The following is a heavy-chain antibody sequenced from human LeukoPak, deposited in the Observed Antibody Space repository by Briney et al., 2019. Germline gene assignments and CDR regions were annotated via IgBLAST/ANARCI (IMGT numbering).Heavy chain of an antibody. J-gene: IGHJ5*02. CDR1: GFSFSRYG. CDR3: ARDLRGDDFWNRDWFDP. Sequence: GGSLRLSYAASGFSFSRYGMQWIRQAPGKGLEWVSSISSSSSYIYYADSVKGRFTISRDNAKNSLYLQMNSLRAEDTAVYYCARDLRGDDFWNRDWFDPWGQGTLVTVSS. V-gene: IGHV3-21*01. CDR2: ISSSSSYI. D-gene: IGHD3-3*01.